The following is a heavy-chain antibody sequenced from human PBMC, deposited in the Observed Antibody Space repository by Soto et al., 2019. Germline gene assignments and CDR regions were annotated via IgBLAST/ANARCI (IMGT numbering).Heavy chain of an antibody. CDR1: GYTFTGYY. D-gene: IGHD1-1*01. V-gene: IGHV1-2*02. J-gene: IGHJ4*02. CDR2: INPNSGGT. Sequence: ASVKVSCKASGYTFTGYYLHWVRQAPGQGLEWMGWINPNSGGTNYAQKFQGRVTMTRDTSISTAYMELSRLRSDDTAVYYCARGRTGTTSYFDYWGQGNLVTVSS. CDR3: ARGRTGTTSYFDY.